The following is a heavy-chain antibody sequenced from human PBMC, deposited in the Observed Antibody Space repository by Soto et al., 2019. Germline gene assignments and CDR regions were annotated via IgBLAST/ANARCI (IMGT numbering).Heavy chain of an antibody. J-gene: IGHJ4*02. CDR2: INHSGST. CDR1: GGSFSGYY. D-gene: IGHD6-13*01. V-gene: IGHV4-34*01. Sequence: QVQLQQWGAGLLKPSETLSLTCAVYGGSFSGYYWSWIRQPPGKGLEWIGEINHSGSTNYNPSLTIRVTISVLTAENDFSVKLNSVTAADTAVYYFERGSWYHSPAPFYWGRGTLVTLCS. CDR3: ERGSWYHSPAPFY.